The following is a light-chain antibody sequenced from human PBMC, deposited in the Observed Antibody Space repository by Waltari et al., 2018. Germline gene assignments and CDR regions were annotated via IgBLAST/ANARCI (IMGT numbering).Light chain of an antibody. CDR1: KLGDKY. CDR2: QDT. CDR3: QSWDSTTVV. V-gene: IGLV3-1*01. J-gene: IGLJ2*01. Sequence: SYELTQSPSVSVSPGQTATITCPGDKLGDKYVCWYQQKPGQSPVMGIYQDTKRPSGIPDRFSGSNSGNTATLTISGTQALDEADYYCQSWDSTTVVFGGGTKLTVL.